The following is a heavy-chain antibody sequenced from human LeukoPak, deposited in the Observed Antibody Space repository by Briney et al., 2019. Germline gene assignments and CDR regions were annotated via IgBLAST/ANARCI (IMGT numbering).Heavy chain of an antibody. D-gene: IGHD2-15*01. CDR2: ISDSGGST. J-gene: IGHJ6*02. CDR3: VRGYSFGPYGMDV. V-gene: IGHV3-64D*09. Sequence: GGSLRLSCSASGFPFSSYAMHWVRQAPGKGLEYVSAISDSGGSTYYADSVKGRFTISRDNSKNTLYLQMSSLRAEDTAVYCCVRGYSFGPYGMDVWGQGTTVTVSS. CDR1: GFPFSSYA.